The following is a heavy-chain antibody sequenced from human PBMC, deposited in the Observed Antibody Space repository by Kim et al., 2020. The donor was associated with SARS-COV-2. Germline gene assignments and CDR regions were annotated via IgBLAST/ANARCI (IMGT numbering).Heavy chain of an antibody. V-gene: IGHV1-3*01. CDR3: ARLRSSSWYYFDY. Sequence: ASVKVSCKASGYTFTSYAMHWVRQAPGQRLEWMGWINAGNGNTKYSQKFQGRVTITRDTSASTAYMELSSLRSEDTAVYYCARLRSSSWYYFDYWGQGTLVTVSS. CDR2: INAGNGNT. D-gene: IGHD6-13*01. J-gene: IGHJ4*02. CDR1: GYTFTSYA.